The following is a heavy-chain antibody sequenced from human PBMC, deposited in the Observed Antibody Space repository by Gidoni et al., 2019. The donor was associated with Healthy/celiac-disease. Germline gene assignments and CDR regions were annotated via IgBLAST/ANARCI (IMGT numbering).Heavy chain of an antibody. CDR1: GFTFSSYS. CDR3: ARDGAAADI. Sequence: EVQLVESGGGWVQPGGALRLSCAASGFTFSSYSMNWVRQAPGKGLEWVSYISSSSSTIYYADSVKCRFTISRDNAKNSLYLQMNSLRAEDTAVYYCARDGAAADIWGQGTMVTVSS. D-gene: IGHD6-13*01. CDR2: ISSSSSTI. J-gene: IGHJ3*02. V-gene: IGHV3-48*01.